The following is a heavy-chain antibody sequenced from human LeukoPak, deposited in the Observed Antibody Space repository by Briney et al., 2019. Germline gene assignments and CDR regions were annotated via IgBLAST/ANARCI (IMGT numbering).Heavy chain of an antibody. J-gene: IGHJ5*02. V-gene: IGHV1-69*06. CDR1: GGTFSSYA. Sequence: SVKVSCKASGGTFSSYAISWVRQAPGQGLEWMGGIIPIFGTANYAQKFQGRVTITADKSTSTAYMELSSLRPEDTAVYYCARGPGKAVALTEISNWFDPWGQGTLVTVSS. CDR3: ARGPGKAVALTEISNWFDP. D-gene: IGHD6-19*01. CDR2: IIPIFGTA.